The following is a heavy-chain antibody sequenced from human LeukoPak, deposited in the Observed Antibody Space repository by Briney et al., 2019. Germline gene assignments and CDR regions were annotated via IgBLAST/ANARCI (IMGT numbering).Heavy chain of an antibody. J-gene: IGHJ4*02. D-gene: IGHD6-6*01. V-gene: IGHV3-23*01. CDR2: IGECGSDT. CDR1: GFTFSSYA. Sequence: PGGSLRLSCVGSGFTFSSYAMSWGRQAPGNGQELDCAIGECGSDTYYADSVKGRFTIFNDNSKNTLFLQMNSLRPEDTAVYYCAKRVPYSSSSVYFDSWGQGTLVSVSS. CDR3: AKRVPYSSSSVYFDS.